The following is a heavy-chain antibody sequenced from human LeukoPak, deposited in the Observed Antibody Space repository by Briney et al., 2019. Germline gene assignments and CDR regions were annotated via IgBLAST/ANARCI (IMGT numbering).Heavy chain of an antibody. D-gene: IGHD3-9*01. CDR2: ISGSGGST. Sequence: ETLSLTCTVSGGSISSYYWSWIRQSPGKGLEWVSAISGSGGSTYYADSVKGRFTISRDNSKNTLYLQMNSLRAEDTAVYYCARVTLTGYYSFSDYWGQGTLVTVSS. V-gene: IGHV3-23*01. J-gene: IGHJ4*02. CDR3: ARVTLTGYYSFSDY. CDR1: GGSISSYY.